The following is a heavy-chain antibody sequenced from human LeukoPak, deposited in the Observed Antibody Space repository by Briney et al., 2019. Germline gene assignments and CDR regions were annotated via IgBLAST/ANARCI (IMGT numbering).Heavy chain of an antibody. CDR1: GDSVSTNSTA. Sequence: SQTLSLTCAISGDSVSTNSTAWNWIRQSPSRGLEWLGRTYYRSKWYNDYAVSAKSRITINPDTSKNQFSLQLNSVTPEDTAVYYCARDKGGSGYDHLDSWGQGTLVTVSS. CDR2: TYYRSKWYN. D-gene: IGHD5-12*01. V-gene: IGHV6-1*01. CDR3: ARDKGGSGYDHLDS. J-gene: IGHJ4*02.